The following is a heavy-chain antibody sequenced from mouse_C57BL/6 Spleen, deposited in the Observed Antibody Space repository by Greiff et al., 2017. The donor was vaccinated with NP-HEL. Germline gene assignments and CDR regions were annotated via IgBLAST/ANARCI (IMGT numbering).Heavy chain of an antibody. CDR3: APYGNQYYFDY. V-gene: IGHV14-2*01. CDR1: GFNIKDYY. D-gene: IGHD2-1*01. J-gene: IGHJ2*01. CDR2: IDPEDGET. Sequence: EVQLQQSGAELVKPGASVKLSCTASGFNIKDYYMHWVKQRTEQGLEWIGRIDPEDGETKYAPKFQGKATITADTSSNTAYLQLSSLTSEATAVYYGAPYGNQYYFDYWGQGTTLTVSS.